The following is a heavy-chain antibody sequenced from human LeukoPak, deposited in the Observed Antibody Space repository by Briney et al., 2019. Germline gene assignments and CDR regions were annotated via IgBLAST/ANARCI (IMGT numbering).Heavy chain of an antibody. CDR1: GFTFSSYW. V-gene: IGHV3-74*01. CDR2: INSDGSST. Sequence: GGSLRLSCVASGFTFSSYWMHWVRQAPGKGLVWGSRINSDGSSTNYADSVKGRFTISRDNSKNTLYLQMNSLRADDTAVYYCAKDRGSSSSSYYPTNYYYYGMDVWGQGTTVTVSS. D-gene: IGHD6-13*01. CDR3: AKDRGSSSSSYYPTNYYYYGMDV. J-gene: IGHJ6*02.